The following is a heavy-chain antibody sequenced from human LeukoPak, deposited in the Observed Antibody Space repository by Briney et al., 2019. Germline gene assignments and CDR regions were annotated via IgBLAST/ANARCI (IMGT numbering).Heavy chain of an antibody. CDR2: INHSGST. CDR3: ARGRDRYGDHRRPDAFDI. CDR1: GGSFSGYY. Sequence: SETLSLTCAVYGGSFSGYYWNWIRQPPGKGLEWIGEINHSGSTNYNPSLKSRVTISVDTSKNQFSLKLSSVTAADTAAYYCARGRDRYGDHRRPDAFDIWGQGTMVTVSS. V-gene: IGHV4-34*01. D-gene: IGHD4-17*01. J-gene: IGHJ3*02.